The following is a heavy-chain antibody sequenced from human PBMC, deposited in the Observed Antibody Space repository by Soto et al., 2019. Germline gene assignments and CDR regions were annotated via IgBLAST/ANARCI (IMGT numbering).Heavy chain of an antibody. J-gene: IGHJ6*02. CDR3: ARDLEGSGSYYRHYYYYYGMDG. V-gene: IGHV3-30-3*01. Sequence: GGSLRLSCAASGFTFSSYAMHWVRQAPGKGLEWVAVISYDGSNKYYTDSVKGRFTISRDNSKNTLYLQMNSLRAEDTAVYYCARDLEGSGSYYRHYYYYYGMDGWGQGTTVPVSS. CDR1: GFTFSSYA. D-gene: IGHD3-10*01. CDR2: ISYDGSNK.